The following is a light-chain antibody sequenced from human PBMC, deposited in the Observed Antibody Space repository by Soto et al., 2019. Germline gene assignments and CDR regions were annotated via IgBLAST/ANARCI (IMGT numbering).Light chain of an antibody. CDR1: QGIGSC. CDR3: QQYNSYSPYT. Sequence: DIQMTQCPSTLSASVGDRVTITCRASQGIGSCLAWYRKKPGKAPKLRIYDASSLERGVPSRFSGSGSGTEFTLTISSLQPDDFATYYCQQYNSYSPYTFGQGTKLEIK. J-gene: IGKJ2*01. V-gene: IGKV1-5*01. CDR2: DAS.